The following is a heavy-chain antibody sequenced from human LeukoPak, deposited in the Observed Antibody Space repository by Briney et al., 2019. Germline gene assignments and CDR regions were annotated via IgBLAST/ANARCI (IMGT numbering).Heavy chain of an antibody. V-gene: IGHV1-46*01. Sequence: GASVKVSCKASGYTFTSYYMHWVRQAPGQGLEWMGIINPSGGSTSYAQKFQGRVTMTRDTSISTAYMELSRLRSDDTAVYYCARAEGGTIFGVVISWGQGTLVTVSS. J-gene: IGHJ5*02. D-gene: IGHD3-3*01. CDR1: GYTFTSYY. CDR3: ARAEGGTIFGVVIS. CDR2: INPSGGST.